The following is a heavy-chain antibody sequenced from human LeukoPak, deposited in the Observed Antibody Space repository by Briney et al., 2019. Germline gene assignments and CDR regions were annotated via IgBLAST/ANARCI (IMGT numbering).Heavy chain of an antibody. CDR3: LGDVIVVASTTNNWLDP. D-gene: IGHD2-15*01. CDR1: GGSIRNNSYY. Sequence: SETLSLTCTVSGGSIRNNSYYWGWLRQPPGKGLEWIGAIHYTGTPYYNPSLKSRVSLSVDTSKNQFSLKLSSVTASDTAVYYCLGDVIVVASTTNNWLDPWGQGTLVTVSS. J-gene: IGHJ5*02. V-gene: IGHV4-39*01. CDR2: IHYTGTP.